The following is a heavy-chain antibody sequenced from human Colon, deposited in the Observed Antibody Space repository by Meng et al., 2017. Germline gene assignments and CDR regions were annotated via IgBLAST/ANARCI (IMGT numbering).Heavy chain of an antibody. J-gene: IGHJ4*02. CDR2: ISNSGTST. Sequence: VQLVGSGGGLVQPGGSRRLSWSASGFTLSSYAMSWVRQAPGKGLEWVSAISNSGTSTYDADSVKGRFTISRDNSRNTLYLQMNSLRAEDTAVYYCAKGRTSDHWGQGTLVTVSS. CDR3: AKGRTSDH. V-gene: IGHV3-23*04. CDR1: GFTLSSYA. D-gene: IGHD3/OR15-3a*01.